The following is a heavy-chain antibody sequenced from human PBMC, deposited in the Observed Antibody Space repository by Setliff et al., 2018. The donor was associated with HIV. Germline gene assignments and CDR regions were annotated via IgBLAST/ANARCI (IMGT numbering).Heavy chain of an antibody. V-gene: IGHV1-2*06. Sequence: WASVKVSCKASGYTFTGYYMHWVRQAPGQGREWMGRINPNSGGTNYPQKFQVRVTMTRDTSISTGYMELSRLRSDDTAVYYCARGTRVGANDAFDIWGQGTMVTVSS. CDR3: ARGTRVGANDAFDI. CDR2: INPNSGGT. D-gene: IGHD1-26*01. CDR1: GYTFTGYY. J-gene: IGHJ3*02.